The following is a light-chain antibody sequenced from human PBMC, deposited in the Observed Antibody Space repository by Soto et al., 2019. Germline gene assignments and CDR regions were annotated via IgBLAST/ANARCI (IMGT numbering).Light chain of an antibody. V-gene: IGLV2-8*01. Sequence: QSALTQPASVSGSPGQSITISCTGTSRDVGGYNYVSWYQQYPGKAPKLMIYDVIKRPSGVPDRFSGSKSGNTASLTVSGLQAEDEADYYCSSYGGNNNVLFGGGTKLTVL. CDR1: SRDVGGYNY. J-gene: IGLJ2*01. CDR2: DVI. CDR3: SSYGGNNNVL.